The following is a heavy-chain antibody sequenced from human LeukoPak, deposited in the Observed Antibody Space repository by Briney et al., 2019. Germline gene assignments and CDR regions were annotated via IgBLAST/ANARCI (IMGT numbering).Heavy chain of an antibody. CDR2: IYHSGST. CDR1: GGSVSSGSYY. CDR3: ARGSFVIAVPGTFDP. D-gene: IGHD6-19*01. V-gene: IGHV4-39*07. Sequence: PSETLSLTCTVSGGSVSSGSYYWSWIRQPPGKGLEWIGEIYHSGSTNYNPSLKSRVTISVDKSKNQFSLKLSSVTAADTAVYYCARGSFVIAVPGTFDPWGQGTLVTVSS. J-gene: IGHJ5*02.